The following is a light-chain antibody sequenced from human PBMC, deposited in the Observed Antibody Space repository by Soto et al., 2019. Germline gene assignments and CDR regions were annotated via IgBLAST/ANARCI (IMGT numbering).Light chain of an antibody. CDR1: QAVNTR. CDR3: QQRSDWIT. J-gene: IGKJ5*01. CDR2: GAS. Sequence: EIVLTQSPATLSSFPGERATLSCRASQAVNTRLAWYQQKPGQAPRVFIYGASTRATGIPARFSGSGSGTDFTLTISSLEPEDFAVYYCQQRSDWITFGQGTRLEIK. V-gene: IGKV3D-11*01.